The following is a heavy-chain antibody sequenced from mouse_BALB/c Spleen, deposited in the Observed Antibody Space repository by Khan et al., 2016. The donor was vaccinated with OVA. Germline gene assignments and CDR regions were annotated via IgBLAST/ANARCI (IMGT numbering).Heavy chain of an antibody. J-gene: IGHJ4*01. Sequence: EVELVESGGGVVKPGGSLTLSCSASGFTFSSFAMSWVRQTPEKRLEWVATISSGGHYTFYPDSVKGRFTISRDSARNTLYLQMSCLRSEDTAMYYCARSLVDYYAMDYWGQGTSVTVSS. V-gene: IGHV5-9-3*01. CDR2: ISSGGHYT. CDR1: GFTFSSFA. CDR3: ARSLVDYYAMDY. D-gene: IGHD2-2*01.